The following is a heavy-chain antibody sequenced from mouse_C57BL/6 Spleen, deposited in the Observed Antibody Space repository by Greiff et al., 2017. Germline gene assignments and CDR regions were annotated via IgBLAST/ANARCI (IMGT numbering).Heavy chain of an antibody. J-gene: IGHJ3*01. CDR1: GFSLTSYG. CDR3: ARGLSFAY. Sequence: QVQLQQSGPGLVQPSQSLSITCTVSGFSLTSYGVHWVRQSPGKGLEWLGVIWSGGSTDYNAAFISRLSISKDNSKSQVFFKMNSLQADDTAIYYCARGLSFAYWGQGTLVTVSA. CDR2: IWSGGST. D-gene: IGHD1-1*02. V-gene: IGHV2-2*01.